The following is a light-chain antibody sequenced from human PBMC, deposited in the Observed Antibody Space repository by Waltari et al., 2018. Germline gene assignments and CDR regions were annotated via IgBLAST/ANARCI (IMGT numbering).Light chain of an antibody. J-gene: IGKJ2*01. CDR3: QQYNNWPPHT. CDR1: QSVSSN. Sequence: DIVMTQSPATLSVSPGERATLSCRASQSVSSNLAWYQQKPGQAPRLLIYGASTRATGIPARFSGSGSGTEFTLTISSMQSEDFAVYYCQQYNNWPPHTFGQGTELEIK. V-gene: IGKV3-15*01. CDR2: GAS.